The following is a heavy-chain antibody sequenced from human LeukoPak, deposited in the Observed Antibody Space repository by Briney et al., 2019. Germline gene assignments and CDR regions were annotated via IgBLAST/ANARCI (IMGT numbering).Heavy chain of an antibody. Sequence: ETLSLTCTVSGGSISDYYWSWIRQPPGKGLEWIGYIYYSESTNYNPSLKSRVTISVATSKNQFSLKLSSVTAADTAVYYCAKYALSWGYGMDVWGQGTTVTVSS. CDR3: AKYALSWGYGMDV. D-gene: IGHD2-2*01. CDR1: GGSISDYY. V-gene: IGHV4-59*01. CDR2: IYYSEST. J-gene: IGHJ6*02.